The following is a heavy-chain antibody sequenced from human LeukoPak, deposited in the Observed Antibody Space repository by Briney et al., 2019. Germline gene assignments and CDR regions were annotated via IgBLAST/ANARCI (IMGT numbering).Heavy chain of an antibody. CDR3: ARDDLTVYYDFWSGSGGGFDP. CDR1: GYTFTSYA. J-gene: IGHJ5*02. V-gene: IGHV7-4-1*02. CDR2: INTNTGNP. D-gene: IGHD3-3*01. Sequence: ASVTVSCKASGYTFTSYAMNWVRQAPGQGLEWMGWINTNTGNPTYAQGFTGRFVFSLDTSVSTAYLQISSLKAEDTAVYYCARDDLTVYYDFWSGSGGGFDPWGQGTLVTVSS.